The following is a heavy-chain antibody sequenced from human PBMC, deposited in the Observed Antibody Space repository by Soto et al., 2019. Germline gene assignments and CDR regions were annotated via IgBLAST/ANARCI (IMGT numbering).Heavy chain of an antibody. D-gene: IGHD1-1*01. CDR3: GRGPRQPDY. Sequence: QVQLVQSGAEVKKPGASVKVSCKASGYTFASYAISWMRQAPGQGLEWMGWISAYNGNTNYAQKLQGRVTITTDTTTMTSDMKLRSQISDDTAVYYCGRGPRQPDYWGQGALVTVSS. CDR2: ISAYNGNT. V-gene: IGHV1-18*01. CDR1: GYTFASYA. J-gene: IGHJ4*02.